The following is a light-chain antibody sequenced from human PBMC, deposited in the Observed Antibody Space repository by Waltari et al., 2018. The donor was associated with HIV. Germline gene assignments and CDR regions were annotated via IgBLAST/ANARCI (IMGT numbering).Light chain of an antibody. V-gene: IGKV2-28*01. J-gene: IGKJ1*01. CDR1: LRLLHSNGYNY. CDR3: MQALQTPPA. CDR2: LGS. Sequence: DIVMNQSPLSLPVTPGEPASISCRPSLRLLHSNGYNYLEWYLQKPGRSPQLLIYLGSDRASGVPDKFSGSGSGTDFTLKISRVEAEDVGVYYCMQALQTPPAFGQGTKVEIK.